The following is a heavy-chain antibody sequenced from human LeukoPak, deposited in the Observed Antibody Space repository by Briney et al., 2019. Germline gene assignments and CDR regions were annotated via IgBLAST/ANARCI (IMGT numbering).Heavy chain of an antibody. D-gene: IGHD2-2*02. CDR1: GFTFSSYS. V-gene: IGHV3-21*01. J-gene: IGHJ6*02. CDR3: ARGGPWVGEYCSSTSCYTAYYGMDV. CDR2: ISSSSSFI. Sequence: GGSLRLSCAASGFTFSSYSMNWVRQAPGKGLEWVSSISSSSSFIYYADSVKGRFTISRDNAKNSLYLQMNSLRAEDTAVYYCARGGPWVGEYCSSTSCYTAYYGMDVWGQGTTVTVSS.